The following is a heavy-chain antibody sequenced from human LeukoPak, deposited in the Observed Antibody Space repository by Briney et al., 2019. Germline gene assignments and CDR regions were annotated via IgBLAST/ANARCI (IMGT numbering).Heavy chain of an antibody. J-gene: IGHJ4*02. Sequence: ASVKVSCKASGYTFTGYYMHWVRQAPGQGLEWMGRINPNSGGTNYAQKFQGRVTMTRDTSISTAYMELSRLRSDDTAAYYCASESGFGELSEGSDYWGQGTLVTVSS. CDR2: INPNSGGT. D-gene: IGHD3-10*01. CDR3: ASESGFGELSEGSDY. CDR1: GYTFTGYY. V-gene: IGHV1-2*06.